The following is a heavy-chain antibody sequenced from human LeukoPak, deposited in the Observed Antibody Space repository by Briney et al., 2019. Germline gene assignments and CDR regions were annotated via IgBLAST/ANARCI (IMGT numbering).Heavy chain of an antibody. V-gene: IGHV4-59*11. CDR1: GGSISSHY. J-gene: IGHJ4*02. Sequence: WETLSLTCTVSGGSISSHYWRWIRQPPGKGLEWVGYIYYSGSTNYNPSLKSRVTISVDTAKNQFSLKLSSVTAADTAVYYCARGDYYFDYWGQGTLVTVSS. CDR2: IYYSGST. CDR3: ARGDYYFDY.